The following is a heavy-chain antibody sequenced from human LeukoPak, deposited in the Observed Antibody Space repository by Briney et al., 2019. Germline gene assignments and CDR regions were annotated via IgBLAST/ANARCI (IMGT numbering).Heavy chain of an antibody. V-gene: IGHV1-18*01. CDR1: GYTFTSFG. J-gene: IGHJ5*02. CDR3: ARDKALVVRGVIYGGFDP. D-gene: IGHD3-10*01. Sequence: ASVKVSCKASGYTFTSFGIGWVRQAPGQGLEWMGWISGYNGNTNYAQILQGRVTMTTDTSTSTAYMELRSLRSDDTAVYYCARDKALVVRGVIYGGFDPWGQGTLVTVSS. CDR2: ISGYNGNT.